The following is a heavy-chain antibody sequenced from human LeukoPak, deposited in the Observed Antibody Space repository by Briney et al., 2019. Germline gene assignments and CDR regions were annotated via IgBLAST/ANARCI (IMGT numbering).Heavy chain of an antibody. CDR2: IYYSGST. J-gene: IGHJ4*02. CDR3: ARVLAARHIDY. Sequence: PSQTLSLTCTVSGGSISSGDYYWSWIRQPPGKGLEWIGYIYYSGSTYYNPSLESRVTIAVYTSKNQFSLKLSSVTAADTAVYYCARVLAARHIDYWGQGTLVTVSS. D-gene: IGHD6-6*01. V-gene: IGHV4-30-4*08. CDR1: GGSISSGDYY.